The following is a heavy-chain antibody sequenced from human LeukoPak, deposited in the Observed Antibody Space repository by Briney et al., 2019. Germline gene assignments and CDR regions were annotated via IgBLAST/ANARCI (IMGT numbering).Heavy chain of an antibody. D-gene: IGHD6-13*01. V-gene: IGHV3-53*04. J-gene: IGHJ4*02. CDR3: ARALSSSWYGGYYFDY. CDR1: GFTVSSNY. Sequence: GGSLRLSCAASGFTVSSNYMSWVRQAPGKGLEWVSVIYSGGSTYYAESVKGRFTISRHNSKNTLYLQMNSLRAEDTAVYYCARALSSSWYGGYYFDYWGQGTLVTVSS. CDR2: IYSGGST.